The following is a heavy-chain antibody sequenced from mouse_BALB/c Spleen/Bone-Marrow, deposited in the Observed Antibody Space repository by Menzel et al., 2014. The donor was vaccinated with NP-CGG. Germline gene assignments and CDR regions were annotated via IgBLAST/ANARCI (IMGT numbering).Heavy chain of an antibody. Sequence: EVKLVESGGGLVKPEGSLKLSCAASGFTFSDYYMYWVRQTPEKRLEWVATISDGGSYTYYPDSVKGRFTISRDNAKNNLYLQMSSLKSEDTAMYYCARFYYYGSSYFDVWGAGTTVTVSS. CDR2: ISDGGSYT. D-gene: IGHD1-1*01. CDR3: ARFYYYGSSYFDV. J-gene: IGHJ1*01. V-gene: IGHV5-4*02. CDR1: GFTFSDYY.